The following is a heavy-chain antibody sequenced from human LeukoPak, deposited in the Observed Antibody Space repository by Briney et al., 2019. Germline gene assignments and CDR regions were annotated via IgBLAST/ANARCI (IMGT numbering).Heavy chain of an antibody. V-gene: IGHV4-39*01. CDR3: ARHGTAPYYYHYYMDV. CDR2: IYYSGST. Sequence: SETLSLTCTVSGASISPYYWGWIRQPPGKGLEWIGSIYYSGSTYYNPSLKSRVTISVDTSKNQFSLKLSSVTAADTAVYYCARHGTAPYYYHYYMDVWGKGTTVTVSS. J-gene: IGHJ6*03. D-gene: IGHD1-14*01. CDR1: GASISPYY.